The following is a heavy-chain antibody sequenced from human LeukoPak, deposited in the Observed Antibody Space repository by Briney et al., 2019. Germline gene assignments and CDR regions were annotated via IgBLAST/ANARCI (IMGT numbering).Heavy chain of an antibody. CDR1: GYTFTGYY. CDR2: INPNSGGT. CDR3: ARDTVGASVFDY. D-gene: IGHD1-26*01. J-gene: IGHJ4*02. Sequence: GASVKVSCKASGYTFTGYYMHWVRQAPGQGLEWTGWINPNSGGTNYAQKFQGRVTMTRDTSISTAYMELSRLRSDDTAVYYCARDTVGASVFDYWGQGTLVTVSS. V-gene: IGHV1-2*02.